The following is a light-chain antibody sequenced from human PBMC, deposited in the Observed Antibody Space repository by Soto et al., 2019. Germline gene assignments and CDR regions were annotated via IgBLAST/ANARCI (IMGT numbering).Light chain of an antibody. CDR1: QSISSY. J-gene: IGKJ1*01. CDR3: QQRYSTPWT. V-gene: IGKV1-39*01. Sequence: DSQMTQSPSSLSASVGDRFTITCRASQSISSYLNWYKQKPGKXHKXXIYAASSLQSGVPSRFSGSGSGTDLTINIRRLKPEDVETYEGQQRYSTPWTFCQGTKVDIK. CDR2: AAS.